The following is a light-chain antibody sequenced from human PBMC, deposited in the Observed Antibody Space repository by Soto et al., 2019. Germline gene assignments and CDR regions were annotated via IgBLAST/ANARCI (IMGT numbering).Light chain of an antibody. V-gene: IGLV2-8*01. J-gene: IGLJ3*02. CDR1: SSDVGGYNY. CDR3: SSYAGSNNVV. Sequence: QSALTQPPSASGSPGQSVTISCTGTSSDVGGYNYVSWYQQHPGKAPKLMIYEVSKRPSGVPDHFSGSKSGNTASLTVSGLQDEDEADYYCSSYAGSNNVVFGGGTKLTVL. CDR2: EVS.